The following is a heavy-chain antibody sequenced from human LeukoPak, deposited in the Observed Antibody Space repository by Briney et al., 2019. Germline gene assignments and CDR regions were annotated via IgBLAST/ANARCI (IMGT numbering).Heavy chain of an antibody. CDR2: MNPNSGNT. D-gene: IGHD3-10*01. CDR1: GYTFTSYD. CDR3: ARGVTMARMNKYWFDP. V-gene: IGHV1-8*01. J-gene: IGHJ5*02. Sequence: ASVKVSRKASGYTFTSYDINWVRQATGQGLEWMGWMNPNSGNTGYAQKFQGRVTITRNTSISTAYMELSSLRSEDTAVYYCARGVTMARMNKYWFDPWGQGTLVTVSS.